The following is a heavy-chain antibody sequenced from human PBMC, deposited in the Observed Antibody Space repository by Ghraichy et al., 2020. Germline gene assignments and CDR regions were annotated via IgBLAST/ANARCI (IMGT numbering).Heavy chain of an antibody. CDR3: ARDYGARILYRPPGYYGMDV. V-gene: IGHV4-31*03. CDR2: IYYSGST. CDR1: GGSISSGGYY. J-gene: IGHJ6*02. D-gene: IGHD2-15*01. Sequence: SETLSLTCTVSGGSISSGGYYWSWIRQHPGKGLEWIGYIYYSGSTYYNPSLKSRVTISVDTSKNQFSLKLSSVTAADTAVYYCARDYGARILYRPPGYYGMDVWGQGTTVTVSS.